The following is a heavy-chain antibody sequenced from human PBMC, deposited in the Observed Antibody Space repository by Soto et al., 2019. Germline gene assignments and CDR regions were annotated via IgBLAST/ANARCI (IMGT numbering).Heavy chain of an antibody. J-gene: IGHJ6*02. CDR3: ARDRSSGSPYYGMDF. CDR1: GFTFGDYA. CDR2: FKWNSGDV. V-gene: IGHV3-9*01. Sequence: GGSLRLSCAASGFTFGDYAMHWVRQVPGKGLEWVSGFKWNSGDVGYADSVKGRFTISRDNARNSLYLQMNSLRPEDTAVYYCARDRSSGSPYYGMDFWGQGTMVTVSS. D-gene: IGHD3-10*01.